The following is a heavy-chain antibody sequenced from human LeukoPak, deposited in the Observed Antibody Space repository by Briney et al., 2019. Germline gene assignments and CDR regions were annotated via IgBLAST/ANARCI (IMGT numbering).Heavy chain of an antibody. J-gene: IGHJ4*02. V-gene: IGHV4-39*07. D-gene: IGHD1-26*01. CDR3: ASGGLSSGSSGYYFDY. CDR2: IYYSGST. Sequence: SETLSLTCTVSGGSISSSSYYWGWIRQPPGKGLEWIGSIYYSGSTYYNPSLKSRVTISVDTSKNQFSLKLSSVTAADTAVYYCASGGLSSGSSGYYFDYWGQGTLVTVSS. CDR1: GGSISSSSYY.